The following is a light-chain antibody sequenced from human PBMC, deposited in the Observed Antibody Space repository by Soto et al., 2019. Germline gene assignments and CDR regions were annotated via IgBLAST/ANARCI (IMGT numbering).Light chain of an antibody. J-gene: IGLJ1*01. CDR3: SSYTTSVTYV. CDR1: SSDVGAYNS. Sequence: QSALTQPASVSGSPGQSITISCTGTSSDVGAYNSVSWYQQHPGKAPKLIIYDVSTRPSGISDRFSGSKSGNTASLTISWLQAEDESDYYCSSYTTSVTYVFGTGTKLTVL. CDR2: DVS. V-gene: IGLV2-14*01.